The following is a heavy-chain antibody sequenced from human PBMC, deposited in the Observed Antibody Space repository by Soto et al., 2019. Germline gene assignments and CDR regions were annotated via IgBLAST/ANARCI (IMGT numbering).Heavy chain of an antibody. V-gene: IGHV1-69*13. D-gene: IGHD3-10*01. Sequence: SVKVSCKASGGTFSSYAISWVRQAPGQGLEWMGGIIPIFGTANYAQKFQGRVTITADESTSTAYMELSSLRPEDTAVYYCARDGLDPSRVTMVRGVIGGWFDPWGQGTLVTVSS. CDR3: ARDGLDPSRVTMVRGVIGGWFDP. CDR1: GGTFSSYA. J-gene: IGHJ5*02. CDR2: IIPIFGTA.